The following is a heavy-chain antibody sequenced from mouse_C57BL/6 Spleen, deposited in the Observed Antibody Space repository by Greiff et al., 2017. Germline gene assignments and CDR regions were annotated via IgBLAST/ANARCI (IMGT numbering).Heavy chain of an antibody. CDR3: ARVPYYYGSSYFDY. Sequence: VQLQQSGPGLVKPSQSLSLTCSVSGYSITSGYYWNWIRQYPGNKLEWMGYISYDGSNNYNPSLKNRIASTRDTSKNHFYLRLNSVTTEDTATYYCARVPYYYGSSYFDYWGQGTTLTVSS. D-gene: IGHD1-1*01. CDR2: ISYDGSN. V-gene: IGHV3-6*01. J-gene: IGHJ2*01. CDR1: GYSITSGYY.